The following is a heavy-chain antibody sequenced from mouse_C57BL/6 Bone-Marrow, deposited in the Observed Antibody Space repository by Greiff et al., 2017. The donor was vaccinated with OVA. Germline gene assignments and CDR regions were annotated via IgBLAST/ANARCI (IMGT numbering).Heavy chain of an antibody. J-gene: IGHJ4*01. CDR3: ARDGRTIYGSSPCSMDY. V-gene: IGHV3-6*01. D-gene: IGHD1-1*01. CDR2: LSYNGSN. Sequence: DVQLQESGPGLVKPSQSLSLTCSVTGYSITSGYYWNWIRQFPGNKLEWMGYLSYNGSNNYNPYLKNRISITRDTSNNQFFLKLNSVTTEDTATYYCARDGRTIYGSSPCSMDYWGQGTSVTVSS. CDR1: GYSITSGYY.